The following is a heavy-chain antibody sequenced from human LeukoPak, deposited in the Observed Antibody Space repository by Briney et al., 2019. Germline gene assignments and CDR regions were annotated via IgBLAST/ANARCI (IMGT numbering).Heavy chain of an antibody. J-gene: IGHJ4*02. CDR3: ARALRIGHDFDY. CDR2: IYYSGST. CDR1: GGSISSYD. D-gene: IGHD1-26*01. V-gene: IGHV4-59*01. Sequence: KPSETLSLTCTVSGGSISSYDWGWIRQPPGKGLEWIGYIYYSGSTNYNPSLKSRVTISVDTSKNQFSLKLGSVTAADTAVYYCARALRIGHDFDYWSQGTLVTVSS.